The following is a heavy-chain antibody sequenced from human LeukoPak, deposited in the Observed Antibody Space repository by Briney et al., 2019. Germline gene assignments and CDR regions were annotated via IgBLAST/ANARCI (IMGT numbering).Heavy chain of an antibody. Sequence: GGPLRLSCAASGFMFSSFAMSWVRQAPGKGLEWVSVISGSGVSTYYADSVKGRFTVSRDSSKNTLYLQMSSLRAEDTAVYYCAKDERNWNYNLASQTYDWGQGTLVTVSS. V-gene: IGHV3-23*01. D-gene: IGHD1-7*01. CDR1: GFMFSSFA. J-gene: IGHJ4*02. CDR3: AKDERNWNYNLASQTYD. CDR2: ISGSGVST.